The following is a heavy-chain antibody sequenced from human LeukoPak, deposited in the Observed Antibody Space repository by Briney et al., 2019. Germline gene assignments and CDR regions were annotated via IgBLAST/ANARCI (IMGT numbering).Heavy chain of an antibody. CDR1: GFTFSSYS. V-gene: IGHV3-21*01. CDR2: ISSSSSYI. J-gene: IGHJ3*02. D-gene: IGHD3-10*02. CDR3: ARESLVRGASISGAFDI. Sequence: GGSLRLSCAASGFTFSSYSMNWVRQAPGKGLEWVSSISSSSSYIYYADSVKGRFTISRDNAKNSLYLQMNSLRAEDTAVYYCARESLVRGASISGAFDIWGQGTMVTVSS.